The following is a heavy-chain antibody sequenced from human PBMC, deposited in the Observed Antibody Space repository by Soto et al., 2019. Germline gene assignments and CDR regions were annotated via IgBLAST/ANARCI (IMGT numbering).Heavy chain of an antibody. D-gene: IGHD3-22*01. J-gene: IGHJ4*02. V-gene: IGHV4-39*01. CDR3: MLGSGWKEFDY. CDR1: GGSITSSSYY. CDR2: IYYTGST. Sequence: SETLSLTCTVSGGSITSSSYYWGWIRQPPGKGLEWIGSIYYTGSTYYNASLKSRVTISVDTSKNQFSLKLRSVTAADTAVYYCMLGSGWKEFDYWGQGTLVTVSS.